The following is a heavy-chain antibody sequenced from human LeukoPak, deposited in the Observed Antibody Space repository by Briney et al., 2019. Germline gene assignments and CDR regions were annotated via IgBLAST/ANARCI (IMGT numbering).Heavy chain of an antibody. Sequence: PGGSLRLSCAASGFTFSSYSMNWVRQAPGKGLEWVSSINSSSSYIYYADSVKGRFTISRDNAKNSLYLQMSSLRAEDAAVYYCVVVCSSTSCYAGLDYWGQGTLVTVSS. J-gene: IGHJ4*02. D-gene: IGHD2-2*01. V-gene: IGHV3-21*01. CDR3: VVVCSSTSCYAGLDY. CDR1: GFTFSSYS. CDR2: INSSSSYI.